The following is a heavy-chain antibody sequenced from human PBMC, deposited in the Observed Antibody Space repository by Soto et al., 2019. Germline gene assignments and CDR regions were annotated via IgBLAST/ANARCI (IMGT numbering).Heavy chain of an antibody. V-gene: IGHV1-18*01. D-gene: IGHD3-3*01. CDR3: AREVDLWSGYRYNNVRNYMGV. J-gene: IGHJ6*03. CDR2: ISAYNGNT. CDR1: GYTFTSYG. Sequence: ASVKVSCKASGYTFTSYGISWVRQAPGQGLEWMGWISAYNGNTNYAQKLQGRVTMTTDTSTSTAYMELRSRRSDDTAVYYCAREVDLWSGYRYNNVRNYMGVGGKGTTVAVSS.